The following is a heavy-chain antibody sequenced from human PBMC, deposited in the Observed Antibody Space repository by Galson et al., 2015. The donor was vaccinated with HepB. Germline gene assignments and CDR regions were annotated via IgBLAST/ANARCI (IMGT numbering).Heavy chain of an antibody. CDR2: IRSKASSYAT. D-gene: IGHD3-22*01. Sequence: SLRLSCAASGFTFSGSAMHWVRQTSGKGLEWVGRIRSKASSYATAYAASVKGRFTIFRDDSKSTAYLQMNSLKTEDTAVYYCTRICVTIIVVVILGYWGQGTLVTVSS. J-gene: IGHJ4*02. CDR3: TRICVTIIVVVILGY. CDR1: GFTFSGSA. V-gene: IGHV3-73*01.